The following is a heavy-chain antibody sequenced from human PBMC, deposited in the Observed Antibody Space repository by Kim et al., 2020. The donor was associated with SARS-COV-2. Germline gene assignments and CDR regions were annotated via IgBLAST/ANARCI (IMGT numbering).Heavy chain of an antibody. D-gene: IGHD1-26*01. CDR1: GFTFSDYY. CDR3: ARIEEGARGGGYFDY. Sequence: GGSLRLSCAASGFTFSDYYMSWIRQAPGKGLEWVSYISSSSSYTNYADSVKGRFTISRDNAKNSLYLQMNSLRAEDTAVYYCARIEEGARGGGYFDYWGQGTLVTVSS. CDR2: ISSSSSYT. V-gene: IGHV3-11*06. J-gene: IGHJ4*02.